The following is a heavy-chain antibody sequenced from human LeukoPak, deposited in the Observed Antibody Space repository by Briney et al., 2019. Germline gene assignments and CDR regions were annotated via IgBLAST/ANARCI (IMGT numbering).Heavy chain of an antibody. CDR2: IYLSGST. V-gene: IGHV4-4*07. J-gene: IGHJ6*02. Sequence: KPSETLSLTCSVYGASISTYFWSWIRQPAGKGLEWIGHIYLSGSTSYNPSLKSRVTMSADMSKNQLSLKLTSVTAADTGVYYRVTKYGGVWGQGTTVTVSS. CDR1: GASISTYF. D-gene: IGHD3-10*01. CDR3: VTKYGGV.